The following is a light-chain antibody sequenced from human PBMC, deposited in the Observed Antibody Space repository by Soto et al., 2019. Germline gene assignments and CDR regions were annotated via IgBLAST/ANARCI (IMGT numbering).Light chain of an antibody. V-gene: IGLV2-23*02. CDR1: SSDVGRHNL. Sequence: QSALTQPASVSGSPGQSITISCTGTSSDVGRHNLVSWYQQHPGQAPKLMIYEVSNRPLGVFARFSASKSGKTASLIISGLQDEDDAYYYCCSYGGSRAVFGEGTQLAVL. CDR2: EVS. CDR3: CSYGGSRAV. J-gene: IGLJ7*01.